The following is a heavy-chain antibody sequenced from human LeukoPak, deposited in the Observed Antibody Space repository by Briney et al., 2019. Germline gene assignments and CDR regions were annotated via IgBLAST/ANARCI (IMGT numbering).Heavy chain of an antibody. Sequence: GGSLRLSCAASGFTFSSYWMHWVRQAPGKGLVWVSRINSDGSSTSYADSVKGRFTISRDNAKNTLYLQMNSLRAEDTAVYYCARVTVSGGYTALDLWGQGTLVAVSS. CDR1: GFTFSSYW. V-gene: IGHV3-74*01. CDR2: INSDGSST. CDR3: ARVTVSGGYTALDL. J-gene: IGHJ4*02. D-gene: IGHD6-25*01.